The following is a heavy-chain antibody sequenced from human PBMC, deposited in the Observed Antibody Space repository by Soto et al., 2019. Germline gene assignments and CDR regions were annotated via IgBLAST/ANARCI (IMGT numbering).Heavy chain of an antibody. Sequence: EVQLVESGGALVQPGGSLRLSCVASGFTFSDHYMDWVRQAPGKGLEWVGRVRDRGHSYTTEYAASVKGRFAVSRDDSKNSLYLQMESLKTEDTAVYYCARVYVSGGQYYLDSWGQGTLVTVSS. J-gene: IGHJ4*02. CDR2: VRDRGHSYTT. V-gene: IGHV3-72*01. CDR1: GFTFSDHY. D-gene: IGHD3-10*02. CDR3: ARVYVSGGQYYLDS.